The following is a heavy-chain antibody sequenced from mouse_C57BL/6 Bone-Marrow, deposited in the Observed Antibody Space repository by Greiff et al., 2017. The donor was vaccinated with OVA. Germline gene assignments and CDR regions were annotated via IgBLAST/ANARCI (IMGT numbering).Heavy chain of an antibody. CDR1: GFNIKNTY. CDR2: IDPANGNT. V-gene: IGHV14-3*01. D-gene: IGHD2-10*01. CDR3: ARPPWAYCGNSYWYFDV. Sequence: VQLQQSVAELVRPGASVKLSCTASGFNIKNTYMHWVKQRPEQGLEWIGRIDPANGNTKYAPKFQGKATITADTSSNTAYLQLSSLTSEDTAIYYCARPPWAYCGNSYWYFDVWGTGTTVTVSS. J-gene: IGHJ1*03.